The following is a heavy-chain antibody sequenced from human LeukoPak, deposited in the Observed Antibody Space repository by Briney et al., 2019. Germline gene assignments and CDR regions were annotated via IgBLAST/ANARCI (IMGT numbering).Heavy chain of an antibody. V-gene: IGHV4-39*01. CDR1: GGSISSSSYY. Sequence: SETLSLTCTVSGGSISSSSYYWGWIRQPPGKGLEWIGSIDYSGSTYYNPSLKSRVTISVDTSKNQFSLKLSSVPAADTAVYYCARLRGQSSSGSRRGWFDPWGQGTLVTVSS. CDR3: ARLRGQSSSGSRRGWFDP. CDR2: IDYSGST. J-gene: IGHJ5*02. D-gene: IGHD6-13*01.